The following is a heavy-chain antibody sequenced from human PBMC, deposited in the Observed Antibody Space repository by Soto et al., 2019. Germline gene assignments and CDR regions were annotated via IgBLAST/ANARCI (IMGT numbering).Heavy chain of an antibody. CDR2: INHSGNT. Sequence: ERLPLTCAADGGPLSGYYWSWIRQPPGKGLEWIGEINHSGNTNYNPSLKSRVTISVDTSKNQLFLKLSSVTAADTAMYYCARHHVRGRTIAGAAEVWGQGTLVSVSS. J-gene: IGHJ4*02. D-gene: IGHD6-13*01. CDR1: GGPLSGYY. CDR3: ARHHVRGRTIAGAAEV. V-gene: IGHV4-34*01.